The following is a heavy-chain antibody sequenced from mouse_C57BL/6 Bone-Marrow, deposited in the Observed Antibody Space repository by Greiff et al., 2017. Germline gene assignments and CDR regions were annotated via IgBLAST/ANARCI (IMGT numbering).Heavy chain of an antibody. D-gene: IGHD6-2*01. CDR2: IWWDDDK. CDR3: ARSRAVVSYWYFDV. J-gene: IGHJ1*03. CDR1: GFSLSTFGMG. Sequence: QVTLKESGPGILQPSQTLSLTCSFSGFSLSTFGMGVGWIRQPSGKGLEWLAHIWWDDDKYYNPALKSRLTISKDTSKNQVFLKIANVDTADTATYYCARSRAVVSYWYFDVWGTGTTVTVSS. V-gene: IGHV8-8*01.